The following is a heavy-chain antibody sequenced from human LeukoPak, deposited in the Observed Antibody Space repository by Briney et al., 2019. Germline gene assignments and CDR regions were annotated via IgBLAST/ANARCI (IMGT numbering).Heavy chain of an antibody. CDR3: ARGRRSMVRGVITPLDY. D-gene: IGHD3-10*01. CDR2: IKQDGSEK. J-gene: IGHJ4*02. V-gene: IGHV3-7*04. CDR1: GFTFNSYW. Sequence: PGGSLRLSCAASGFTFNSYWMSWVRQAPGKGLEWVANIKQDGSEKYYVDSVKGRFDISRDNAKNPLYLQMNSLRAEDTAVYYCARGRRSMVRGVITPLDYWGQGTLVTVSS.